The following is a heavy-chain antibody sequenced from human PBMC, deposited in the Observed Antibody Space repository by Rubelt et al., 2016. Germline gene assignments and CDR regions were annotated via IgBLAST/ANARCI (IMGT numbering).Heavy chain of an antibody. V-gene: IGHV1-2*02. Sequence: GQGLEWMGWINPNSGGTNYAQKFQGRVTMTRDSSISTAYMELSRLRSDDTAVYYCAGVDSTSWAFDYWGQGTLVTVSS. D-gene: IGHD2-2*01. CDR2: INPNSGGT. CDR3: AGVDSTSWAFDY. J-gene: IGHJ4*02.